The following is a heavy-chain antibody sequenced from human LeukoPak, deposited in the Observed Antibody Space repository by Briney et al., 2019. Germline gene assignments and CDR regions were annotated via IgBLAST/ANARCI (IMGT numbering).Heavy chain of an antibody. D-gene: IGHD6-19*01. Sequence: GASVKVSCKASGYTFTSYDINWVRQAPGQGLEWMGRIIPILGIANYAQKFQGRVTITADKSTSTAYMELSSLRSEDTAVYYCARGPIAVAGTVDYWGQGTLVTVSS. CDR3: ARGPIAVAGTVDY. CDR1: GYTFTSYD. V-gene: IGHV1-69*04. J-gene: IGHJ4*02. CDR2: IIPILGIA.